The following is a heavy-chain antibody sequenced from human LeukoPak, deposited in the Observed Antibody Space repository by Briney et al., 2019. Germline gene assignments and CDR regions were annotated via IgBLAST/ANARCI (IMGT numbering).Heavy chain of an antibody. CDR2: LSAGGGST. J-gene: IGHJ3*02. D-gene: IGHD2-15*01. CDR1: GFTFSNYA. Sequence: GSLSLSCAASGFTFSNYAMNWVRQAPGKGLEWVSGLSAGGGSTYYADSVKGRVIISRDNTENTLYLEMNSLRVEDTAVYYCAKDRYCSGGSCYADALDIWGQGTLVTVSS. CDR3: AKDRYCSGGSCYADALDI. V-gene: IGHV3-23*01.